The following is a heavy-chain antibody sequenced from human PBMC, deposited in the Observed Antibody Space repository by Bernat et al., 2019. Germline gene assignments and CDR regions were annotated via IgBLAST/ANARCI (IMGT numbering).Heavy chain of an antibody. CDR3: AKGCDYDSSGSDY. CDR1: GFTFSSYA. CDR2: ISGSGGST. D-gene: IGHD3-22*01. J-gene: IGHJ4*02. V-gene: IGHV3-23*01. Sequence: EVQLLESGGGLVQPGGSLRLSCAASGFTFSSYAMSWVRQAPGKGLEWVSAISGSGGSTYYADSVKGRFTISRDNTKNTLYLQMNSLRAEDTAVYYCAKGCDYDSSGSDYWGQGTLVTVSS.